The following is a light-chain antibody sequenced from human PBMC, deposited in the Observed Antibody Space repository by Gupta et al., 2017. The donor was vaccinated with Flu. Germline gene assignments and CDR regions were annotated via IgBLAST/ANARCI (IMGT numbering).Light chain of an antibody. Sequence: DIQMTQSPSTLSAYVGDRVTITCRASQSVVNWLAWYQQKPGKAPKVLIYKASTLESGVPSRFSGSGSGTEFTLTINSLQPDDFATYYCQQYNSYPTFGQGTKVEIK. J-gene: IGKJ1*01. CDR2: KAS. CDR3: QQYNSYPT. CDR1: QSVVNW. V-gene: IGKV1-5*03.